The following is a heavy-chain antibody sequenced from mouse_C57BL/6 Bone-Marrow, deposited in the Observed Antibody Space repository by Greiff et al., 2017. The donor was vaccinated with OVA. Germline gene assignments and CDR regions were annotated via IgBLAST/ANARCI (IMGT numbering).Heavy chain of an antibody. CDR3: ARRENDYDWFAY. V-gene: IGHV1-82*01. J-gene: IGHJ3*01. CDR2: IYPGDGDT. D-gene: IGHD2-4*01. Sequence: QVQLQQSGPELVKPGASVKISCKASGYAFSSSWMNWVKQRPGKGLEWIGRIYPGDGDTNYNGKFKGKATLTADKSSSTAYMQLSSLTSEDSAVYFCARRENDYDWFAYWGQGTLVTVSA. CDR1: GYAFSSSW.